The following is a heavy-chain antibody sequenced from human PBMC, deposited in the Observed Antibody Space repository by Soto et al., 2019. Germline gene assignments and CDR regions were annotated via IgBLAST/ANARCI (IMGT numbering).Heavy chain of an antibody. V-gene: IGHV3-23*01. Sequence: GGSLRLSCAASGFTFSSYAMSWVRQAPGKGLEWVSAISGSGGSTYYADSVKGRFTISRDNSKNTLYLQMNSLRAEDTAVYYCLRTVVPAAIPFYYYGMDVWGQGTPVAVSS. CDR2: ISGSGGST. CDR3: LRTVVPAAIPFYYYGMDV. J-gene: IGHJ6*02. CDR1: GFTFSSYA. D-gene: IGHD2-2*02.